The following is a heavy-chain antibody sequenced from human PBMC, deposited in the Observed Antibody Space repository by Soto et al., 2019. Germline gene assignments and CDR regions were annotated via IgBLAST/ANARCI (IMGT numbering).Heavy chain of an antibody. CDR1: GFTVSSNY. CDR3: ATTPPYIAVAGTPYYFDY. Sequence: EVQLVESGGGLVQPGGSLRLSCAASGFTVSSNYMSWVRQAPGKGLEWVSVIYSGGSTYYADSVKGRFTISRDNSKNTLYLQMNSLRAEDTAVYYCATTPPYIAVAGTPYYFDYWGQGTLVTVSS. D-gene: IGHD6-19*01. V-gene: IGHV3-66*01. CDR2: IYSGGST. J-gene: IGHJ4*02.